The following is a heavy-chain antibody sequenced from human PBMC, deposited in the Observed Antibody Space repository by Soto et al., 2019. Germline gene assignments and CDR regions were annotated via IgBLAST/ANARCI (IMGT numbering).Heavy chain of an antibody. J-gene: IGHJ6*02. V-gene: IGHV3-23*01. Sequence: GESLKISCAASGFTFSSYAMSWVRQAPGKGLEWVSAISGSGGSTYYADSVKGRFTISRDNSKTTLYLQMNSLRAEDTAVYYCAKDGYYYGSGSYYNYYYYGMDVWGQGTTVTVSS. D-gene: IGHD3-10*01. CDR1: GFTFSSYA. CDR2: ISGSGGST. CDR3: AKDGYYYGSGSYYNYYYYGMDV.